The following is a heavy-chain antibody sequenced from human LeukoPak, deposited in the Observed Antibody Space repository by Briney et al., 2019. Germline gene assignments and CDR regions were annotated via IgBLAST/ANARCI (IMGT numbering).Heavy chain of an antibody. V-gene: IGHV4-39*07. D-gene: IGHD3-22*01. Sequence: SETLSLTCTVSGGSIRSSYYYWGWIRQPPGKGLEWIGEINHSGSTNYNPSLKSRVTISVDTSKNQFSLKLSSVTAADTAVYYCARMYYYDSSGSTMSPPGDYWGQGTLVTVSS. CDR1: GGSIRSSYYY. CDR3: ARMYYYDSSGSTMSPPGDY. CDR2: INHSGST. J-gene: IGHJ4*02.